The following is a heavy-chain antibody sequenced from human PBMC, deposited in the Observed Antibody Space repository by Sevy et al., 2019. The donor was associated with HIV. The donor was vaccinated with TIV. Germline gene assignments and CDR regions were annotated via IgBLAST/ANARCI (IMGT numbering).Heavy chain of an antibody. CDR3: ARGSPDVPFRRGLGHLDV. Sequence: SETLSLTCAVSADSISSTNWLSWVRQPPGKGLEWIGEIFHSGSTNYSPSLKNRVTISIDKSKNQFSLKVTSVTAADTAVYYCARGSPDVPFRRGLGHLDVWGQGTTVTVSS. CDR2: IFHSGST. J-gene: IGHJ6*02. CDR1: ADSISSTNW. D-gene: IGHD3-10*01. V-gene: IGHV4-4*02.